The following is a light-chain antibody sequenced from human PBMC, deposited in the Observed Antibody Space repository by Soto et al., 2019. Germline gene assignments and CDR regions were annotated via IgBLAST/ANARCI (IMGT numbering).Light chain of an antibody. CDR1: HDIGNY. Sequence: DIQMTQSPSSLSASVGDRVTITCLASHDIGNYLNWYQQKPGKAPKLLIYYAANLETGVSSRFSGSGSGTDFTFTISSLQPEDIATSFFQQYEDLPRFIFGPGTKVDIK. J-gene: IGKJ3*01. V-gene: IGKV1-33*01. CDR2: YAA. CDR3: QQYEDLPRFI.